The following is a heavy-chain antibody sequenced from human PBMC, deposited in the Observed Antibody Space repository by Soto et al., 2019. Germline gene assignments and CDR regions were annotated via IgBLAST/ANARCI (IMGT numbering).Heavy chain of an antibody. V-gene: IGHV4-4*07. CDR2: IYTSGST. J-gene: IGHJ5*02. D-gene: IGHD2-8*01. Sequence: QVQLQASGPGLVKPSETLSLTCTVSCGSISSYYWSWIRQPAGKGLEWIGRIYTSGSTNYNPSLKSRVTMSVDTSKNQFSLKRSSVTAADTAVYYCARERGYCTNGVCYGLIDPWGQGTLVTVSS. CDR3: ARERGYCTNGVCYGLIDP. CDR1: CGSISSYY.